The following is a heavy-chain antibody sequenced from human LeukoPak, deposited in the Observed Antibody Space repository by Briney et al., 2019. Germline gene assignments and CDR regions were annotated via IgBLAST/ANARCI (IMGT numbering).Heavy chain of an antibody. Sequence: GGSLRLSCAASGFTFSSYSMNWVRHAPEKALEWVSSISRSSSYIYYGDSVTGRFTIYRDNAKNSLYLQINSLRATHPAVNYCARDDGRIVVVPAANFDNRGQGTLGSVSS. CDR2: ISRSSSYI. D-gene: IGHD2-2*01. CDR3: ARDDGRIVVVPAANFDN. CDR1: GFTFSSYS. J-gene: IGHJ4*02. V-gene: IGHV3-21*01.